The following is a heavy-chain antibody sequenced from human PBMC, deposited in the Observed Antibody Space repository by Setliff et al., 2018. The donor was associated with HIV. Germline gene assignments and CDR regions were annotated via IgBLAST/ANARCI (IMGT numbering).Heavy chain of an antibody. J-gene: IGHJ4*02. CDR1: GGSISTSRYF. CDR3: ARSVDTTLVPAYYFDY. Sequence: SETLSLTCTVSGGSISTSRYFWSWIRQPAGKGLEWIGHMYTSGSANYNPSLSSRVTISLDTSKNQFSLKLSSVTAADTAVYYCARSVDTTLVPAYYFDYWGQGTLVTVSS. CDR2: MYTSGSA. D-gene: IGHD5-18*01. V-gene: IGHV4-61*09.